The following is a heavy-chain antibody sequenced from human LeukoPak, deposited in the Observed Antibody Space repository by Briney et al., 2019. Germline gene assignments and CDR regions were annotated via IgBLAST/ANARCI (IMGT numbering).Heavy chain of an antibody. CDR3: ARGGEGYNYVY. J-gene: IGHJ4*02. V-gene: IGHV4-30-4*01. CDR2: ISYSGST. CDR1: GGSISSGTYY. D-gene: IGHD5-24*01. Sequence: PSETLSLTCTVSGGSISSGTYYSNWIRHPPGKALEWIGYISYSGSTHYNPSLKSRATISEDTSKNQFTLKFTSVTDADPAVYYCARGGEGYNYVYWGQGTLVTASS.